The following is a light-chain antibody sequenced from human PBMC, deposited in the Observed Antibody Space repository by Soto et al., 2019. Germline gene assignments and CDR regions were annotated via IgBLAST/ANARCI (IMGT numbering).Light chain of an antibody. CDR1: RSVGRD. CDR3: QQYNNWPYT. J-gene: IGKJ3*01. CDR2: AAS. V-gene: IGKV3-15*01. Sequence: ETVMTQSPATLSVSPGERATLSCGSSRSVGRDLAWYQHKPGQSPRLLISAASTRASNISARFSDSGSGTEFTLTISRLQSEDFAVYYCQQYNNWPYTFGPGTNVDIK.